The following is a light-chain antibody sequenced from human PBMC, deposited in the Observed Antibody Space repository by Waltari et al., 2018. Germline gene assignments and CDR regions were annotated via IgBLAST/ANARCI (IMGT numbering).Light chain of an antibody. CDR2: DSA. V-gene: IGKV3-11*01. CDR3: QQRSNWPPYT. Sequence: EIVLTQSPATLSLSRGERATLSCRAIQSVGPYLAWDQQKPGQAPRLLIYDSANSATGIPARFSVSGSGTDFTLTISSLEPEDVAVYYCQQRSNWPPYTFGQGTKLEIK. CDR1: QSVGPY. J-gene: IGKJ2*01.